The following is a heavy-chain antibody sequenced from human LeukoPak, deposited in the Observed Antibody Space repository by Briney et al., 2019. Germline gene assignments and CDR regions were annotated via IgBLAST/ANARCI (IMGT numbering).Heavy chain of an antibody. V-gene: IGHV3-9*01. CDR1: GFTFSNVW. D-gene: IGHD6-13*01. Sequence: GGSLRLSCAASGFTFSNVWMNWVRQAPGKGLEWVSGISWNSGSIGYADSVKGRFTISRDNAKNSLYLQMNSLRAEDTALYYCAKGVAAAGTFSFDYWGQGTLVTVSS. CDR3: AKGVAAAGTFSFDY. J-gene: IGHJ4*02. CDR2: ISWNSGSI.